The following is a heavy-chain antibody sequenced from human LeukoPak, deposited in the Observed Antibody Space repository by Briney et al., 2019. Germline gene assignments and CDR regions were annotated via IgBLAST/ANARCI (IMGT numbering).Heavy chain of an antibody. V-gene: IGHV3-23*01. J-gene: IGHJ4*02. CDR2: ISPSGGIT. Sequence: GGTLRLSCAASGFTFSSHGMNWVRQAPGKGLEWVSGISPSGGITYYTDSVKGRFTISRDNSKNTLYLQMNSLRAEDTAVYYCAREVSSGSEAFDYWGQGTLVTVSS. CDR1: GFTFSSHG. D-gene: IGHD3-10*01. CDR3: AREVSSGSEAFDY.